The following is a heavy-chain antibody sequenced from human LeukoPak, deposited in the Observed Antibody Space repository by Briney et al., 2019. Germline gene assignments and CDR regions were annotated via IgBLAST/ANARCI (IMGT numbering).Heavy chain of an antibody. CDR2: INPDSGDT. Sequence: ASVKVSCKASGYSFTGYYLHWVRQAPGQRLEWMGWINPDSGDTNYLQKFQGRVTMTRDTSISTAYMELSRLRSDDTAVYYCTRDLLGGSGTFDPWGQGTLVTVSS. D-gene: IGHD3-10*01. V-gene: IGHV1-2*02. CDR3: TRDLLGGSGTFDP. J-gene: IGHJ5*02. CDR1: GYSFTGYY.